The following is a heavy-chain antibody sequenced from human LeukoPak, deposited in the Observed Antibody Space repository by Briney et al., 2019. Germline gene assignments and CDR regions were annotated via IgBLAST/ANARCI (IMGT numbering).Heavy chain of an antibody. D-gene: IGHD6-19*01. CDR1: GYTFTGYY. J-gene: IGHJ4*02. CDR2: INPNSGGT. Sequence: ASVKVSCKASGYTFTGYYMHWVRQAPGQGLEWMGWINPNSGGTNYAQKFQGRVTMTRDRSISTAYMELSRLRSDDTAVYYCARGASGWYSYDFGVYYFDYWGQGTLVTVSS. V-gene: IGHV1-2*02. CDR3: ARGASGWYSYDFGVYYFDY.